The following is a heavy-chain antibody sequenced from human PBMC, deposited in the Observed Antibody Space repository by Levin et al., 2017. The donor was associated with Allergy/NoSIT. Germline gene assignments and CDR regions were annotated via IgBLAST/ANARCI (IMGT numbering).Heavy chain of an antibody. Sequence: SGPTLVKPTQTLTLTCTFGGFSLSANTMGVAWVRQSPGKALEWLALIYSEDDKRYSPSLQDRITITKDSSKNQVFLTVTNVGSPDTVQYFCAHAGRLGQRAADWLRNTFDYWGQGARVTVSS. D-gene: IGHD3-9*01. CDR1: GFSLSANTMG. CDR2: IYSEDDK. V-gene: IGHV2-5*02. CDR3: AHAGRLGQRAADWLRNTFDY. J-gene: IGHJ4*02.